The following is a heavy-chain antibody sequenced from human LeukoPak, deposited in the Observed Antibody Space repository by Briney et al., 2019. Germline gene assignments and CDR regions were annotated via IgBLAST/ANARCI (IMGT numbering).Heavy chain of an antibody. J-gene: IGHJ4*02. Sequence: PGGSLRLSCAASGFTVSSNYMSWGRQAPGRGVEGVSVIYSGGSTYYADSVKGRFTISRDNSKNTLYLQMNSLRAEDTGVYYCARNFGDILTDWGQGTLLTVSS. CDR1: GFTVSSNY. CDR3: ARNFGDILTD. V-gene: IGHV3-53*01. CDR2: IYSGGST. D-gene: IGHD3-9*01.